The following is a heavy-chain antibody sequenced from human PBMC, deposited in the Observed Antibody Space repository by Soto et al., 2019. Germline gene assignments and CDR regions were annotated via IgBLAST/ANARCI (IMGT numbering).Heavy chain of an antibody. J-gene: IGHJ6*04. CDR2: IDPSDSYI. CDR3: TRRDDFSTVDV. D-gene: IGHD3-3*01. Sequence: PGESLKISCQGSGYRFTSYWITWVRQMPGKGLEWMGRIDPSDSYINYSPYFQGHVTISVDRSISTAYLQWSSLKASDTAMYYCTRRDDFSTVDVWGKGTTVTVSS. CDR1: GYRFTSYW. V-gene: IGHV5-10-1*01.